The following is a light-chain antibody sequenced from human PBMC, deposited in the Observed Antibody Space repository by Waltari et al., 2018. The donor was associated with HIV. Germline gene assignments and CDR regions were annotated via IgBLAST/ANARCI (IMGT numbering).Light chain of an antibody. CDR1: GRAVGAYNY. CDR3: SSYAGTNNWV. CDR2: EVS. Sequence: QSALTQPPSASGSPGQSVTISCTGTGRAVGAYNYISWYQQHPGKAPKVLIYEVSKRPSGVPDRFSGSKSDNTASLTVSGLQADDEADYYCSSYAGTNNWVFGGGTKLTVL. V-gene: IGLV2-8*01. J-gene: IGLJ3*02.